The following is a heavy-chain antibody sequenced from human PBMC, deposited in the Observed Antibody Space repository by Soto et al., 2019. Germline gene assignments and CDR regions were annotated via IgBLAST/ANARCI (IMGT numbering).Heavy chain of an antibody. J-gene: IGHJ4*02. Sequence: SETLSLTCAVSGGSISSGGYSWSWIRQPPGKGLEWIGYIYHSGSTYYNPSLKSRVTISVDRSKNQFSLKLSSVTAADTAVYYCARGYSSSWTFDYWGQGTLVTVSS. CDR3: ARGYSSSWTFDY. V-gene: IGHV4-30-2*01. CDR2: IYHSGST. D-gene: IGHD6-13*01. CDR1: GGSISSGGYS.